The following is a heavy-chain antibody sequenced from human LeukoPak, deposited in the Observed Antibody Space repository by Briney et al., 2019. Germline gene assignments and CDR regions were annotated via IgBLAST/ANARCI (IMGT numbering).Heavy chain of an antibody. J-gene: IGHJ6*04. CDR2: IYHSGST. CDR3: ARCWSGSGVVVVAALDV. Sequence: PSETLSLTCAVSGGSISSSNWWSWVRQPPGKGLEWIGEIYHSGSTNYNPSLKSRVTISVDKSKNQFSLKLSSVTAADTAVYYCARCWSGSGVVVVAALDVWGKGTTVTVSS. V-gene: IGHV4-4*02. CDR1: GGSISSSNW. D-gene: IGHD2-15*01.